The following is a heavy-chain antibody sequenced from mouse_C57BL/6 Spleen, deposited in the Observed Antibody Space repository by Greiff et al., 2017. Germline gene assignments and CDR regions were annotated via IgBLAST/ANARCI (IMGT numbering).Heavy chain of an antibody. CDR3: DKAVDYYAMDY. Sequence: VHLVESGPGLVAPSQSLSITCTVSGFSLTSYGVSWVRQPPGKGLEWLGVIGGDGSKNYQSALISRLSISKDNSKSQVFLKLNSLQTDDTATYYCDKAVDYYAMDYWGQGTSVTVSS. CDR1: GFSLTSYG. D-gene: IGHD1-1*01. J-gene: IGHJ4*01. V-gene: IGHV2-3*01. CDR2: IGGDGSK.